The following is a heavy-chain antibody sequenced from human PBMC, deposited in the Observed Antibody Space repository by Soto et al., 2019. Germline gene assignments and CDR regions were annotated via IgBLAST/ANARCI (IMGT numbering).Heavy chain of an antibody. CDR1: GGSISSYY. Sequence: SETLSLTCTVSGGSISSYYWSWIRQPPGKGLEWIGYIYYSGSTNYNPSLKSRVTISVDTSKNQFSLKLSSVTAADTAVYYCARQVSRYCTNGVCYMFAYWAQRTLVTVSS. V-gene: IGHV4-59*08. D-gene: IGHD2-8*01. J-gene: IGHJ4*02. CDR2: IYYSGST. CDR3: ARQVSRYCTNGVCYMFAY.